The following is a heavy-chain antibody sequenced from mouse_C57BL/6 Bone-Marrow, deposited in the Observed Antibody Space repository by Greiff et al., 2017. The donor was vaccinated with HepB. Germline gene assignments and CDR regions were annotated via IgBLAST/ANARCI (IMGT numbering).Heavy chain of an antibody. Sequence: VQLQQPGAELVKPGASVKLSCKASGYTFTSYWMQWVKQRPGQGLEWIGEIDPSDSYTNYHQKFKGQATLTVDTSSSTAYMQRSSLTSEDSAVYYCARRGLLQEFAYWGQGTLVTVSA. D-gene: IGHD2-3*01. V-gene: IGHV1-50*01. J-gene: IGHJ3*01. CDR3: ARRGLLQEFAY. CDR1: GYTFTSYW. CDR2: IDPSDSYT.